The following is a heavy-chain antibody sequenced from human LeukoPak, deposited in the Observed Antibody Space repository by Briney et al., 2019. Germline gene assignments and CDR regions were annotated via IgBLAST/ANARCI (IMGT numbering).Heavy chain of an antibody. D-gene: IGHD3-9*01. V-gene: IGHV4-59*01. CDR2: IYYSGST. CDR1: GVSISSYY. CDR3: ARGGYDILTGYSP. Sequence: SETLSLTCTVSGVSISSYYWSWIRQPPGKGLEWIGYIYYSGSTNYNPSLKSRVTISVDTSKNQFSLKLSSVTAADTAVYYCARGGYDILTGYSPWGQGTLVTVSS. J-gene: IGHJ5*02.